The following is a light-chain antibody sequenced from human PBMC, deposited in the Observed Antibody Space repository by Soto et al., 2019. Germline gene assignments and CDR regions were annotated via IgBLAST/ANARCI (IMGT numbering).Light chain of an antibody. CDR2: AAS. CDR1: ESISTH. CDR3: QQSYSVPIT. Sequence: DIQMTQSPSSLSASVGDRVTITCRASESISTHLNWYQQKSGGAPQLLIQAASTLQTGVPSRFSGSGSRTDFTLTISSLQPEDFATYHCQQSYSVPITFGQGTRLAIK. V-gene: IGKV1-39*01. J-gene: IGKJ5*01.